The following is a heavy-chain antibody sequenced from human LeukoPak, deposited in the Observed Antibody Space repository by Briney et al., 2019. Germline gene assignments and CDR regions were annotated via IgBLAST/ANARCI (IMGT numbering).Heavy chain of an antibody. Sequence: SETLSLTCTVSGGSISSYYWSWIRQPPGKGLEWIGYIYYSGSTNYNPSLKSRVTISVDTSKNQFSLKLSSVTAADTAVYYCARPCDSSGYNYWYFDLWGRGTLVTVSS. CDR3: ARPCDSSGYNYWYFDL. CDR2: IYYSGST. V-gene: IGHV4-59*08. D-gene: IGHD3-22*01. CDR1: GGSISSYY. J-gene: IGHJ2*01.